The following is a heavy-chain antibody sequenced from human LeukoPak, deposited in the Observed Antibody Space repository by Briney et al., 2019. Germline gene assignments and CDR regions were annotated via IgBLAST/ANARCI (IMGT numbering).Heavy chain of an antibody. V-gene: IGHV4-39*01. CDR1: GGSISSSGYY. J-gene: IGHJ4*02. CDR3: ARQEGYDSSGFPVSYFDY. D-gene: IGHD3-22*01. Sequence: PSETLSLTCTVSGGSISSSGYYWGWIRQPPGKGLEWIGSIYYSGSTYYNPSLKSRVTISVDTSKNQFSLKLSSVTAADTAVYYCARQEGYDSSGFPVSYFDYWGQGTLVTVSS. CDR2: IYYSGST.